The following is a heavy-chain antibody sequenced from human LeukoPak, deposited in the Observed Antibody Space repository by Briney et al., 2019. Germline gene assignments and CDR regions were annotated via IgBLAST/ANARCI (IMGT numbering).Heavy chain of an antibody. CDR1: GGSFSGYY. V-gene: IGHV4-34*01. Sequence: SETLSLTCAVYGGSFSGYYWSWIRQPPGKGLEWIGEINHSGSTNYNPSLKSQVTISVDTSKNQFSLKLSSVTAADTAVYYCARASPIAYYFDYWGQGTLVTVSS. J-gene: IGHJ4*02. CDR3: ARASPIAYYFDY. CDR2: INHSGST. D-gene: IGHD6-13*01.